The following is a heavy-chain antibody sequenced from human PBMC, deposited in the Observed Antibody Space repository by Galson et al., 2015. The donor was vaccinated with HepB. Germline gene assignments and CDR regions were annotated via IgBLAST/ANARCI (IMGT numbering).Heavy chain of an antibody. CDR3: ARDFYDFWSGFYNQFDY. V-gene: IGHV3-30-3*01. D-gene: IGHD3-3*01. J-gene: IGHJ4*02. CDR1: GFTFSSYA. CDR2: ILYDGNNE. Sequence: SLRLSCAASGFTFSSYAMHWVRQAPGKGLEWVAIILYDGNNEYYADSVKGRSTISRDNSKNTLYLQMNSLRAEDTAVYYCARDFYDFWSGFYNQFDYWGQGTLVTVSS.